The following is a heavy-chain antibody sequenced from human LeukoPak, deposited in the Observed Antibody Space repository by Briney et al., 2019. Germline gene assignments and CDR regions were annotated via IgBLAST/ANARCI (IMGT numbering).Heavy chain of an antibody. J-gene: IGHJ4*02. CDR1: GFTFSSYS. Sequence: GGSLRLSCAASGFTFSSYSMNWVRQAPGKGLEWVSYISSSSSTIYYADSVKGRFTISRDNAKNSLYLQMNSLRAEDTAVYYCARDLPFNYGSGSYFVYWGQGTLVTVSS. V-gene: IGHV3-48*04. D-gene: IGHD3-10*01. CDR2: ISSSSSTI. CDR3: ARDLPFNYGSGSYFVY.